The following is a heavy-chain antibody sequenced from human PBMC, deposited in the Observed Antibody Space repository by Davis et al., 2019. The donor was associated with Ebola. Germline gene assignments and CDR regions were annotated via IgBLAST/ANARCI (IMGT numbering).Heavy chain of an antibody. Sequence: GESLKISCAAFGFTFSGSAMYWVRQASGKGLEWVGRISYATAYAASVRGRFTISRDDSRNTAYLQMNSLKAEDTAVYYCTARGHDDGDPPLDSWGQGTLVTVSS. V-gene: IGHV3-73*01. CDR2: ISYAT. CDR1: GFTFSGSA. CDR3: TARGHDDGDPPLDS. J-gene: IGHJ5*01. D-gene: IGHD4-17*01.